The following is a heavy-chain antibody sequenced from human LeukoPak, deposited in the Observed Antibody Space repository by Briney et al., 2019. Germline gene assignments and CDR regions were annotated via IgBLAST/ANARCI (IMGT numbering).Heavy chain of an antibody. CDR1: GFTFSNYD. J-gene: IGHJ3*01. CDR3: TRGGLEAPCDV. D-gene: IGHD5-24*01. CDR2: IGTGGHT. Sequence: GGSLRLSSSASGFTFSNYDMHWVRQEKGKGLEWVSSIGTGGHTYYAPSVKGRFTISRENAKNSLYLQMNSLRAGDTAIYYCTRGGLEAPCDVWGQGTMVAVSS. V-gene: IGHV3-13*01.